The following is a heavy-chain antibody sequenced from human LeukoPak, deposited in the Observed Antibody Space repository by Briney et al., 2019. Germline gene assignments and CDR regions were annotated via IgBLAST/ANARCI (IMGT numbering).Heavy chain of an antibody. CDR2: ISRDGKRQ. V-gene: IGHV3-30*03. CDR1: GFIFNNYD. J-gene: IGHJ4*02. D-gene: IGHD5-18*01. Sequence: GGSLRLSCATSGFIFNNYDPHWVHQAPGKGLEWLATISRDGKRQFYTDSVKGRFTISRDDSRNTLYLQMNSLSAEDAAVFYCGREPSGNNYGYVDYWGQGTQVTVSS. CDR3: GREPSGNNYGYVDY.